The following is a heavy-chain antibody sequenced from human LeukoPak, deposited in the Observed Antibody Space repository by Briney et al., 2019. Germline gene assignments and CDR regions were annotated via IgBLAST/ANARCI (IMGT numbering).Heavy chain of an antibody. CDR1: GYTFTSYA. CDR2: INAGNGNT. D-gene: IGHD3-16*02. V-gene: IGHV1-3*01. CDR3: ARNYVWGSYRPRTLGHFDY. J-gene: IGHJ4*02. Sequence: ASVKVSCKASGYTFTSYAMHWVRQAPGQRLEWMGWINAGNGNTKYSQKFQGRVTITRDTSASTAYMELSSLRSGDTAVYYCARNYVWGSYRPRTLGHFDYWGRGTLVTVSS.